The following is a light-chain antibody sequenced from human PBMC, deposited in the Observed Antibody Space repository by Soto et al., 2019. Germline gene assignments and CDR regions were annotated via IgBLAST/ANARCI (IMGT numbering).Light chain of an antibody. J-gene: IGKJ5*01. CDR3: QQYSSSRT. V-gene: IGKV3-20*01. Sequence: EIVLTQSPGTLSLSPGERATLSCRASQSVSSSYLAWYQQKPGQAPRLLIYGGSSRATGIPVRFSGSGSETDFTLTITRLEPEDFAMYYCQQYSSSRTFGQGTRLENK. CDR2: GGS. CDR1: QSVSSSY.